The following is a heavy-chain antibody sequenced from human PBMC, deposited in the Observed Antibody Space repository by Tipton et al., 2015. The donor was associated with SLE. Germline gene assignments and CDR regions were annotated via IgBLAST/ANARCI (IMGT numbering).Heavy chain of an antibody. CDR3: ARGPPSYGDAGSDAFDI. J-gene: IGHJ3*02. V-gene: IGHV4-59*02. CDR1: GASVSTYY. CDR2: LYYSGSI. Sequence: TLSLTCTVSGASVSTYYWSWIRQPPGKGLEWIGYLYYSGSINYNPSLKSRVTISIDTSNNHFSLPLTSVTAAVTAVYYCARGPPSYGDAGSDAFDIWGQGTMVTVSS. D-gene: IGHD4-17*01.